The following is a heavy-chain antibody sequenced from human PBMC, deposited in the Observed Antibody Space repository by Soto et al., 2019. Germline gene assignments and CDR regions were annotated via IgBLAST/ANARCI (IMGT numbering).Heavy chain of an antibody. V-gene: IGHV1-69*02. CDR1: GGTFSSYT. Sequence: GASVKVSCKASGGTFSSYTISWVRQAPGQGLEWMGRIIPILGIANYAQKFQGRVTITADKSTSTAYMELSSLRSEDTAVYYCARGGGPAAKNGYYYYMDVWGKGTTVTVSS. D-gene: IGHD2-2*01. J-gene: IGHJ6*03. CDR2: IIPILGIA. CDR3: ARGGGPAAKNGYYYYMDV.